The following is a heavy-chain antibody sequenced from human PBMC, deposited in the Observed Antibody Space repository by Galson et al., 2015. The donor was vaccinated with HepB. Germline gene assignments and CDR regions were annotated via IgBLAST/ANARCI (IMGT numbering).Heavy chain of an antibody. CDR1: GYTFTNYD. J-gene: IGHJ4*02. D-gene: IGHD3-16*02. CDR3: ARMDSYTGALGYF. CDR2: ISPYNGNT. V-gene: IGHV1-18*01. Sequence: SVKVSCKASGYTFTNYDFHWVRQAPGQGLEWLGWISPYNGNTHYAQKFQGRVSLTADTSTTTTFMELRSLRSDDTAVYYCARMDSYTGALGYFWGQGSLVTVSS.